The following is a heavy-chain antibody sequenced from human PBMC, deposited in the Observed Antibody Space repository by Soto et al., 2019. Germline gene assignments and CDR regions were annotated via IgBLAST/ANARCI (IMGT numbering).Heavy chain of an antibody. CDR1: GYTFTTYY. Sequence: QVQLVQSGAEVKKPGASVKVSCKASGYTFTTYYMHWVRQAPGQGLQWVGRIYTNGGSTDYAPKFHARATMTSDTSTTTVYMELGTLRSDDTAVYFSARVYAGTWSGHNNSRAFDIWGQGTMVTVSS. D-gene: IGHD3-10*01. J-gene: IGHJ3*02. CDR2: IYTNGGST. CDR3: ARVYAGTWSGHNNSRAFDI. V-gene: IGHV1-46*03.